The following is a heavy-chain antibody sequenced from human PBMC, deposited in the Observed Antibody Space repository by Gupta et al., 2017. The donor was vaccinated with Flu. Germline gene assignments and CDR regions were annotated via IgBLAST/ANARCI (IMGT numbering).Heavy chain of an antibody. Sequence: QVQLQESGPGLVKPSETLSLPCTVSGGSISSYYWSWIRQPPGKGLDWIGYIYYSGSTNYNPSLKSRVTISVDTAKNQFSLKLSSVTAADTAVYYCARDWAGTDGSHYYYYGMDVWGQGTTVTVSS. CDR1: GGSISSYY. CDR2: IYYSGST. CDR3: ARDWAGTDGSHYYYYGMDV. D-gene: IGHD3-10*01. V-gene: IGHV4-59*01. J-gene: IGHJ6*02.